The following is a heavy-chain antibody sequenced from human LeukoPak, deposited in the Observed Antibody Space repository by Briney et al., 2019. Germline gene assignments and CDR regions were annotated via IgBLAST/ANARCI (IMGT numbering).Heavy chain of an antibody. CDR3: ARLPFDFWCSYPTYFYMDV. J-gene: IGHJ6*03. V-gene: IGHV4-39*01. D-gene: IGHD3-3*01. CDR1: GGSISSSSFY. CDR2: IFYSGST. Sequence: PSETLSLTCTVSGGSISSSSFYWGWIRLPPGKGLEWIRNIFYSGSTRYNPSLKSNVTMSVDASRNQSSLKVSSVTAAETAVFYCARLPFDFWCSYPTYFYMDVWGKGTTVTVSS.